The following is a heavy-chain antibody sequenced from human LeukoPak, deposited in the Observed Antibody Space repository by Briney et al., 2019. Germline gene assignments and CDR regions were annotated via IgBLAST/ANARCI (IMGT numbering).Heavy chain of an antibody. V-gene: IGHV3-74*01. CDR2: INSDGSST. Sequence: GGSLRLSCAASRFTLSSYWMHWVRQAPGKGLVWVSRINSDGSSTNYADSVKGRFTISRDNAKNTLYLQLNSLRAEDTAVYYCARDRGEYYFDSWGQGTLVTVSS. J-gene: IGHJ4*02. CDR1: RFTLSSYW. D-gene: IGHD3-10*01. CDR3: ARDRGEYYFDS.